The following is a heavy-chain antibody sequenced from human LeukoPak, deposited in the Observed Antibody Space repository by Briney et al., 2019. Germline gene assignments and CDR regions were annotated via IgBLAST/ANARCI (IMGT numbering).Heavy chain of an antibody. J-gene: IGHJ4*02. V-gene: IGHV4-59*08. CDR3: VRLIAVTGRGDYFDQ. CDR1: GASINSHY. CDR2: IFYSRSI. Sequence: PSETLSLTCTASGASINSHYWSWIRQPPGKGLEWIGYIFYSRSINYNPSLKSRVTISVETSKNQVSLKLSSPTAADTAVYYCVRLIAVTGRGDYFDQWGQGTLVTVSS. D-gene: IGHD6-19*01.